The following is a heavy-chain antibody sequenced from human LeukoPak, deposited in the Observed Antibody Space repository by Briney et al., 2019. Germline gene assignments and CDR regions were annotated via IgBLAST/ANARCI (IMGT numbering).Heavy chain of an antibody. CDR3: ARDQALGYGWPTVLAIDI. CDR2: VYTSGRT. D-gene: IGHD6-19*01. J-gene: IGHJ3*02. Sequence: PSETLSLTCTVSGVSISRGGYYWSWLRQPAGKGLEWSGRVYTSGRTNYNLSLKSQHTISIDTAKNLFSLNLSSVTAADPAVYYCARDQALGYGWPTVLAIDIWGQGTMVTVSS. CDR1: GVSISRGGYY. V-gene: IGHV4-61*02.